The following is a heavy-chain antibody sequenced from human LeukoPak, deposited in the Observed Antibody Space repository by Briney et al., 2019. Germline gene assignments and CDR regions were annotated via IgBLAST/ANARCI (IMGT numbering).Heavy chain of an antibody. D-gene: IGHD6-19*01. CDR2: ISARGDNT. CDR3: AKSIAVTGVLPFFDY. CDR1: GFTFPIYA. J-gene: IGHJ4*02. Sequence: GGSLRLSCAASGFTFPIYAMYWVRQAPGKGLEWVSSISARGDNTFYADSVRGRFTVSRGNSKNTLSLQLNSLRAEDTALYYCAKSIAVTGVLPFFDYWGQGTLVTVSS. V-gene: IGHV3-23*01.